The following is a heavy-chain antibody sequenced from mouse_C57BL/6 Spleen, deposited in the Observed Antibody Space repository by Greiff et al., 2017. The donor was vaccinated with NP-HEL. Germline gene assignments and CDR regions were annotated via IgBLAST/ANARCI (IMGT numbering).Heavy chain of an antibody. CDR2: IWSGGST. J-gene: IGHJ4*01. CDR3: ARIRSTMVTTLYYYAMDY. V-gene: IGHV2-2*01. D-gene: IGHD2-1*01. Sequence: VQRVESGPGLVQPSQSLSITCTVSGFSLTSYGVHWVRQSPGKGLEWLGVIWSGGSTDYNAAFISRLSISKDNSKSQVFFKMNSLQADDTAIYYCARIRSTMVTTLYYYAMDYWGQGTSVTVSS. CDR1: GFSLTSYG.